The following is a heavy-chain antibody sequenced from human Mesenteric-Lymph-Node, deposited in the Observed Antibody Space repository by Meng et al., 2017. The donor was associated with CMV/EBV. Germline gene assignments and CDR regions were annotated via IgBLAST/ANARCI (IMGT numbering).Heavy chain of an antibody. CDR1: GYTFTSYG. J-gene: IGHJ6*02. CDR3: ARDTGSTSSYYYYYGMDV. V-gene: IGHV1-46*01. CDR2: INPSGGST. D-gene: IGHD2-2*01. Sequence: ASVKVSCKASGYTFTSYGISWVRQAPGQGLEWMGIINPSGGSTSYAQKFQGRVTMTRDTSTSTVYMELSSLRSEDTAVYYCARDTGSTSSYYYYYGMDVWGQGTTVTVSS.